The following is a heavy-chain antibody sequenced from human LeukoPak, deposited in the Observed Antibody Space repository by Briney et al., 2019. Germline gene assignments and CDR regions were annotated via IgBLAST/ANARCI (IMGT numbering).Heavy chain of an antibody. CDR1: GFTFSSYG. D-gene: IGHD3-9*01. CDR2: ISYDGSNK. J-gene: IGHJ6*04. Sequence: GGSLRLSCAASGFTFSSYGMHWVRQAPGKGLEWVAVISYDGSNKYYADSVKGRFTISRDNSKNTLYLQMNSLRAEDTAVYYCARDRQVYYDILTGSTYYYYGMDVWGKGTTVTVSS. V-gene: IGHV3-30*03. CDR3: ARDRQVYYDILTGSTYYYYGMDV.